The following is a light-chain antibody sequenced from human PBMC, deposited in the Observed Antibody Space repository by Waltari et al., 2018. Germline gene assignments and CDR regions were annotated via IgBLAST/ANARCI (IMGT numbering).Light chain of an antibody. Sequence: DIQMTQSPSTLSASVGARVTITCRASQSISNWLAWYQQKPGKAPKLLISQASSLESGVPSRFSGSRSGTQFSLTISSLQPDDFATYYCQQYNSYLLTFGGGTKVEIK. CDR1: QSISNW. CDR2: QAS. J-gene: IGKJ4*01. V-gene: IGKV1-5*03. CDR3: QQYNSYLLT.